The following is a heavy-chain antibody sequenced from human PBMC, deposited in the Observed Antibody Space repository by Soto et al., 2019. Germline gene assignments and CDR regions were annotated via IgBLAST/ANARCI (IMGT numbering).Heavy chain of an antibody. J-gene: IGHJ3*02. D-gene: IGHD6-19*01. CDR1: GFTFSSYG. CDR3: AKGGYSSGYDAFDI. V-gene: IGHV3-30*18. CDR2: ISYDGSNK. Sequence: QVQLVESGGGVVQPGRSLRLSCAASGFTFSSYGMHWVRQAPGKGLEWVAVISYDGSNKYYADSVKGRFTISRDNSKNTLYLEMNSLSAEDTAVYYCAKGGYSSGYDAFDIWGQGTMVTVSS.